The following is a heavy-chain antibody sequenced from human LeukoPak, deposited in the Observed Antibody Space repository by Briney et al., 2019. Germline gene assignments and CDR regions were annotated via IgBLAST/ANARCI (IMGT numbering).Heavy chain of an antibody. CDR1: GGSISSYY. CDR3: ARLEATVAHFDY. Sequence: SESLSLTCTVSGGSISSYYWSWIRQPPGKGLEWIGYIYYSGSTNYNPSLKSRVTISVDTSKNQFSLKLSSVTAAGTAVYYCARLEATVAHFDYWGQGTLVTVSS. D-gene: IGHD4-23*01. V-gene: IGHV4-59*08. CDR2: IYYSGST. J-gene: IGHJ4*02.